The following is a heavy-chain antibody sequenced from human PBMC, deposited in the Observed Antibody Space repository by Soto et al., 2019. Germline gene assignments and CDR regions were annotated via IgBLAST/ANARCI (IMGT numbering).Heavy chain of an antibody. J-gene: IGHJ4*02. D-gene: IGHD6-19*01. CDR1: GFSFSTTGVG. CDR3: AHRQAQGIGLAGTFDS. Sequence: QITLKESGPTLVKPTQTLTLTCTFSGFSFSTTGVGVGWIRQPPGKALEWLALIYWDDDKRYSPSLKSRLTNTKDTSKNQVVHTMTNMDPVDTATYYCAHRQAQGIGLAGTFDSWGQGTLVTVSS. CDR2: IYWDDDK. V-gene: IGHV2-5*02.